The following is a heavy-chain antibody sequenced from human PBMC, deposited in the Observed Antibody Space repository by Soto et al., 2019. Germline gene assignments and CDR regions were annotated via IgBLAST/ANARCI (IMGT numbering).Heavy chain of an antibody. Sequence: PGGSLRLSCAASGFTFSSYGMHWVRQAPGKGLEWVAVISYDGSNKYYADSVKGRFTISRDNSKNTLYLQMNSLRAEDTAVYYCAKKHCSSTSCYPTYYYYYGMDVWGQGTTVTVSS. CDR2: ISYDGSNK. J-gene: IGHJ6*02. D-gene: IGHD2-2*01. CDR3: AKKHCSSTSCYPTYYYYYGMDV. V-gene: IGHV3-30*18. CDR1: GFTFSSYG.